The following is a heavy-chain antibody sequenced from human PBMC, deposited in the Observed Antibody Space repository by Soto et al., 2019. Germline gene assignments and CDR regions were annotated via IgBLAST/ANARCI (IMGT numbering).Heavy chain of an antibody. V-gene: IGHV1-8*01. CDR2: MNPNSGHT. D-gene: IGHD1-1*01. J-gene: IGHJ4*02. Sequence: QVQLVQSGAEVKKPGASVKVSCKASGYTFTSYDINWVRQATGQGLEWMGWMNPNSGHTVYAQKLQGKVPLTRNHYIRTAHTELSSPRSEATAVYYCARDKVVGATGNWGQGTRVTVSS. CDR3: ARDKVVGATGN. CDR1: GYTFTSYD.